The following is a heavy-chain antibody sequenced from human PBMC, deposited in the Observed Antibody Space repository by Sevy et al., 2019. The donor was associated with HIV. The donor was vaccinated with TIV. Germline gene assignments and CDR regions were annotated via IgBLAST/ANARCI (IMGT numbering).Heavy chain of an antibody. CDR3: ARASGQSTSSRYFDF. D-gene: IGHD6-6*01. V-gene: IGHV4-59*01. J-gene: IGHJ4*02. Sequence: SETLSLTCTVSGDSISSYYWSWMRQPPGKGLEWIGYIHYSGSTNYNPSLKSRVTISVDTSKSQFSLNLNSVTAADTVVYFCARASGQSTSSRYFDFWGQGTLVTVSS. CDR2: IHYSGST. CDR1: GDSISSYY.